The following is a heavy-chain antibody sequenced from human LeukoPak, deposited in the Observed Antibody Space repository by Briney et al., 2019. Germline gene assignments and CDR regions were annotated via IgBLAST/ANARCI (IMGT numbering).Heavy chain of an antibody. D-gene: IGHD3-10*01. V-gene: IGHV3-21*01. CDR2: MSSSRSYI. J-gene: IGHJ4*02. CDR3: ARGCLVRGVRSRPGVGY. Sequence: GGSLRLSCAASGFTFSSYSMNWVRQAPGKGLEWVSSMSSSRSYIYYADSVKGRSTISRDNAKNSLYLQMNSLRAEDTAVYYCARGCLVRGVRSRPGVGYWGQGTLVTVSS. CDR1: GFTFSSYS.